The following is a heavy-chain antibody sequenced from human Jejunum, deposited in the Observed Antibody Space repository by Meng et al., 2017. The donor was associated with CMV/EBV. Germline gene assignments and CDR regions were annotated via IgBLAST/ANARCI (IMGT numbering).Heavy chain of an antibody. Sequence: GLTFSTYSINWVRQAPGKGLEWASIIYGSGSTTIYAASVQGRFTISRDNSRNVVYLQMNSLRADDSGIYYCVKDRTPDGLFEFDFWGQGTPVTVSS. J-gene: IGHJ4*02. CDR3: VKDRTPDGLFEFDF. D-gene: IGHD1-14*01. V-gene: IGHV3-23*03. CDR1: GLTFSTYS. CDR2: IYGSGSTT.